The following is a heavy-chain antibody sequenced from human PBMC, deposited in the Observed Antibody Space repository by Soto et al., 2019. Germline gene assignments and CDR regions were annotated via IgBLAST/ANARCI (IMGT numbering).Heavy chain of an antibody. CDR1: GYTFTAYY. V-gene: IGHV1-2*04. J-gene: IGHJ4*02. D-gene: IGHD5-18*01. CDR3: ARGGHSYGYGLDY. Sequence: QVQLVQSGAEVKKLGASVTVSCKTSGYTFTAYYIHWVRQAPGQGLEWVGWINPNSGDTNYAQRFQGWVTMTGDTSVSTAYMDLTRLRSDDTAVYYCARGGHSYGYGLDYWGQGTLVTVSS. CDR2: INPNSGDT.